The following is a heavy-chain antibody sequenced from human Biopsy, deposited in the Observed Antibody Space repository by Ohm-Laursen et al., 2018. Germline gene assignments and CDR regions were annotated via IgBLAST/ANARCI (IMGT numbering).Heavy chain of an antibody. V-gene: IGHV4-31*03. CDR3: TRVRTFGGVIGGYYFDS. Sequence: SQTLSLTCSVSGGSTSSGGYYWGWIRQHPGKGLEWIGHMYYSGSTYYNPSLKSRITISVDTSKNQFSLKLSSVTAADTAVYYCTRVRTFGGVIGGYYFDSWGQGILVTVSS. CDR1: GGSTSSGGYY. D-gene: IGHD3-16*02. J-gene: IGHJ4*02. CDR2: MYYSGST.